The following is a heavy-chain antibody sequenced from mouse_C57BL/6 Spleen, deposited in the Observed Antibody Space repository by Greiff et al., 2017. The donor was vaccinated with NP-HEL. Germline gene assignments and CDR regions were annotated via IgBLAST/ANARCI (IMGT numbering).Heavy chain of an antibody. Sequence: QVQLQQPGTELVKPGASVKLSCKASGYTFTSYWMHWVKQRPGQGLEWIGNINPSNGGTNYNEKFKSKATLTVDKSSSTAYMQLSSLTSEDSAVYYCAREEITTVVAPYCYFDVWGTGTTVTGSS. CDR3: AREEITTVVAPYCYFDV. D-gene: IGHD1-1*01. CDR2: INPSNGGT. J-gene: IGHJ1*03. V-gene: IGHV1-53*01. CDR1: GYTFTSYW.